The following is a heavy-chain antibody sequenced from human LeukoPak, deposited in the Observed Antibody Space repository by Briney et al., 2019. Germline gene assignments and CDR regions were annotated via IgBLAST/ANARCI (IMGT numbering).Heavy chain of an antibody. D-gene: IGHD4-23*01. Sequence: GGSLRLSCTASGFTFGDYAMSWVRQAPGKGLEWVGFIRSKAYGGTTEYAASVKGRFTISRDDSKSIAYLQMNSLKTEDTAVYYCTRKYGGNSERNWYFDLWGRGTLVTVSS. CDR1: GFTFGDYA. CDR3: TRKYGGNSERNWYFDL. V-gene: IGHV3-49*04. J-gene: IGHJ2*01. CDR2: IRSKAYGGTT.